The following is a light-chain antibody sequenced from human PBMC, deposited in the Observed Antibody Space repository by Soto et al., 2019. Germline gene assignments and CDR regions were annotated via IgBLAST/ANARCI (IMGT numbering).Light chain of an antibody. CDR3: SSYTDSGSFVV. J-gene: IGLJ7*01. CDR1: SSDVATYNY. Sequence: QSALTQPASLSVSPGQSITISCTGSSSDVATYNYVSWYQQHPGKAPKLIIYEVRNRPSGVSDRFSGSKSDNTASLTISGLQADDEAEYHCSSYTDSGSFVVFGGGTQLTVL. V-gene: IGLV2-14*01. CDR2: EVR.